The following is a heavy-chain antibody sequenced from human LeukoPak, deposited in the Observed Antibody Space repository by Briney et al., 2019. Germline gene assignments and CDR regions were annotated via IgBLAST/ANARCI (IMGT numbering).Heavy chain of an antibody. CDR1: GFTFSSYG. CDR2: IRYDGSNK. V-gene: IGHV3-30*02. J-gene: IGHJ4*02. Sequence: PGGSLRLSCAASGFTFSSYGMHWVRQAPSKGLEWVAFIRYDGSNKYYADSVKGRFTISRGNAKNSLYLQMNSLRAEDTAVYYCARDRIAVAATETSFDYWGQGTLVTVSS. D-gene: IGHD6-19*01. CDR3: ARDRIAVAATETSFDY.